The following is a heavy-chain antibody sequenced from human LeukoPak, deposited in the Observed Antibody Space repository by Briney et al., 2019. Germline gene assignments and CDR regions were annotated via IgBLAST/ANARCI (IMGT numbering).Heavy chain of an antibody. CDR3: ARAGGTSWADY. J-gene: IGHJ4*02. CDR2: IKQDGSEK. V-gene: IGHV3-7*01. CDR1: GVTFSSYW. D-gene: IGHD6-13*01. Sequence: PGGSLRLSCAASGVTFSSYWMTWVRQVPGKGLEWVANIKQDGSEKNYVDAVKGRFTISRDNAKNSVYLQMNSLRAEDTAVYHCARAGGTSWADYWGQGTLVTVSS.